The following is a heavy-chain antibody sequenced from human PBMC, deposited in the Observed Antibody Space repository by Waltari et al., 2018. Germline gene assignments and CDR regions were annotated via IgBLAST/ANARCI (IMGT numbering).Heavy chain of an antibody. Sequence: GGWGGPAPERGLGWIGKSQRSGKHNPNPSLESRVTISRDTANHAFSRRVTSTPAADTAVYYCARDRGRGLYLDSWGQGTLVTVSP. J-gene: IGHJ5*01. CDR2: SQRSGKH. V-gene: IGHV4-4*02. CDR3: ARDRGRGLYLDS. D-gene: IGHD2-15*01.